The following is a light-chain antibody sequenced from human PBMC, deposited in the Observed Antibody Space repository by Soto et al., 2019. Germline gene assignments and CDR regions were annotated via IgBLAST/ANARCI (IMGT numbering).Light chain of an antibody. V-gene: IGLV7-43*01. CDR1: TGAVTSGYY. CDR2: STS. Sequence: QAVVTQPPSLTVSPGGTVTLTCASSTGAVTSGYYPNWFQQKPGQAPRALIYSTSNQHSWTPARFSGSLLGGKAALTLSGVQPEDEADYYCLLYYGGAQLGVFGTGTKVTVL. J-gene: IGLJ1*01. CDR3: LLYYGGAQLGV.